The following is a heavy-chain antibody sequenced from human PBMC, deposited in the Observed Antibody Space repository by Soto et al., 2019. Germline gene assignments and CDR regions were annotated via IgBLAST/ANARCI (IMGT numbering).Heavy chain of an antibody. Sequence: QLQLQESGPGLVKPSETLSLTCTVSGGSISSSSYYWGWIRQPPGKGLEWIGSIYYSGSTYYNPYLKSRVTISVDTSKNQFYLKLSSVTAADTAVYYCERTGKAVAGLDYWGPGTLVTVSS. D-gene: IGHD6-19*01. CDR1: GGSISSSSYY. CDR2: IYYSGST. J-gene: IGHJ4*02. CDR3: ERTGKAVAGLDY. V-gene: IGHV4-39*01.